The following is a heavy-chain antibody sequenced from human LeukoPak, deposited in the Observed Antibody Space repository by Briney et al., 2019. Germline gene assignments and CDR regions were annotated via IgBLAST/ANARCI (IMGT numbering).Heavy chain of an antibody. Sequence: GSLRLSCAASGFTFSSYGMHWVRQAPGKGLEWVAFIRYDGSNKYYADSVKGRFTISRDNSKNTLYLQMNSLRAEDTAVYYCARQPNWNYGYFDYWGQGTLVTVSS. J-gene: IGHJ4*02. V-gene: IGHV3-30*02. CDR3: ARQPNWNYGYFDY. CDR1: GFTFSSYG. CDR2: IRYDGSNK. D-gene: IGHD1-7*01.